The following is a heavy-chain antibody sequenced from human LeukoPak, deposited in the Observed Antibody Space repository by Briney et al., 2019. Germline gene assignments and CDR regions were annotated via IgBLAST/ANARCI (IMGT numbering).Heavy chain of an antibody. CDR1: GFTFSSYA. CDR2: ISYDGSNN. J-gene: IGHJ4*02. Sequence: GGSLRLSCAASGFTFSSYAMHWVRQAPGKGLEWVAVISYDGSNNYYADSVKGRFTISRDNSKNTLYLQMNSLRAEDTAVYYCAREGGSKDILTGYLSFDYWGQGTLVTVSS. V-gene: IGHV3-30*04. D-gene: IGHD3-9*01. CDR3: AREGGSKDILTGYLSFDY.